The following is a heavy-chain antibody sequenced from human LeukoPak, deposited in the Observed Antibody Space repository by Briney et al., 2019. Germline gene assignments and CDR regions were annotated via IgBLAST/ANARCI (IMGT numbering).Heavy chain of an antibody. J-gene: IGHJ6*03. D-gene: IGHD4-23*01. CDR1: GYTFTSYD. CDR3: AKGTLPKVYYYHYMDV. CDR2: MNPNSGNT. V-gene: IGHV1-8*01. Sequence: GASVKVSCKASGYTFTSYDINWVRQATGQGLEWMGWMNPNSGNTGYAQKFQGRVTMTRNTSISTAYMELSSLRSEDTAVYYCAKGTLPKVYYYHYMDVWGKGTTVTISS.